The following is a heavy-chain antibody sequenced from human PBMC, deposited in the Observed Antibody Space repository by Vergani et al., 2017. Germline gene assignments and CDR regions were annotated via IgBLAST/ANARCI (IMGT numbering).Heavy chain of an antibody. CDR1: GYTFTGYY. CDR3: ARVIYCSSTSCYTGWYFDL. V-gene: IGHV1-2*02. CDR2: INPNRGGT. J-gene: IGHJ2*01. Sequence: QVQLVQSGAEVKKPGASVKVSCKASGYTFTGYYMHWVRKAPGQGLEWKGWINPNRGGTNYAQKFQGRVTMTREKSISTAYMELRRLRSDDTAVYYCARVIYCSSTSCYTGWYFDLWGRGTLVTVSS. D-gene: IGHD2-2*02.